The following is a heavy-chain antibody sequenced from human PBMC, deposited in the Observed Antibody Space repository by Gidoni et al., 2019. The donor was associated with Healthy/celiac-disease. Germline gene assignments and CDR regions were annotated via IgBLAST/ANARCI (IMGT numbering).Heavy chain of an antibody. D-gene: IGHD3-22*01. Sequence: VQLQESGPGLVKPSQTLSLTCTLPGGSISSRGYSLRWIRQHPGKGLEWIGYIYYSGSTYYNPSLKSRVTISVDTSKNQFSLKLRSVTAADTAVYYCARLTDSSGYSPLGYYYGMDVWGQGTTVTVSS. CDR3: ARLTDSSGYSPLGYYYGMDV. V-gene: IGHV4-31*03. CDR1: GGSISSRGYS. J-gene: IGHJ6*02. CDR2: IYYSGST.